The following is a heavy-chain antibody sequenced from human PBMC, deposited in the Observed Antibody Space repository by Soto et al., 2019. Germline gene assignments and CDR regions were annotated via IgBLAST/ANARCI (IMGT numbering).Heavy chain of an antibody. CDR2: INPNSGAT. CDR1: GDTFKSYF. D-gene: IGHD5-12*01. J-gene: IGHJ6*02. Sequence: QFVQSGAEVKKPGASVRVSCKGSGDTFKSYFLIWVRQAPGQGPEWMGWINPNSGATHYAQKFQGRFTMTKDTSISSAYMELTRLTSDDTAVYYCETGTRYRNRWTYYTDYGLDVWGPGTTVIVSS. V-gene: IGHV1-2*02. CDR3: ETGTRYRNRWTYYTDYGLDV.